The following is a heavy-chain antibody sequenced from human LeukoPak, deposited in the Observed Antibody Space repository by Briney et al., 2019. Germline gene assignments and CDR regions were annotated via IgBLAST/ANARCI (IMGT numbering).Heavy chain of an antibody. CDR2: IYYSGST. CDR1: GGSISSYY. J-gene: IGHJ4*02. D-gene: IGHD3-9*01. CDR3: ARSKDILTGYCFDY. V-gene: IGHV4-59*01. Sequence: SETLSLTCPVSGGSISSYYWSWIRQPPGKGLEWIGYIYYSGSTNYNPSLKSRVTISVDTSKNQFSLKLSSVTAADTAVYYCARSKDILTGYCFDYWGQGTLVTVSS.